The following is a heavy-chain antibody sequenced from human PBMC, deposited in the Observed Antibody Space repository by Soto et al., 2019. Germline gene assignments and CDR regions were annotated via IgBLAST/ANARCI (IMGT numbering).Heavy chain of an antibody. Sequence: SETLSLTCTVSGDSISKSGHYWGWIRQPPGKALEWIGGIDYRGSTLYNPSLRSRVTISVDTSKNQFSLKLSSVTAADTAVYYCARGLGTVVTRAFDYWGQGTLVTVSS. CDR3: ARGLGTVVTRAFDY. CDR1: GDSISKSGHY. V-gene: IGHV4-39*07. CDR2: IDYRGST. D-gene: IGHD2-15*01. J-gene: IGHJ4*02.